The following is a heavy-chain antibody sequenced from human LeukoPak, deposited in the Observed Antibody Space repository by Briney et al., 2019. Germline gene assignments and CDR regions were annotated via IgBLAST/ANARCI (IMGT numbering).Heavy chain of an antibody. J-gene: IGHJ4*02. Sequence: PGGSLRLSCAASGFTFSSYARHWVRQAPGKGLEWVAVVSYDGSNKYYADSVKGRFTISRDNSKNTLYLQMNSLRAEDTAVYYCARSYYYDSSGLTDYWGQGTLVTVSS. CDR3: ARSYYYDSSGLTDY. V-gene: IGHV3-30-3*01. CDR1: GFTFSSYA. D-gene: IGHD3-22*01. CDR2: VSYDGSNK.